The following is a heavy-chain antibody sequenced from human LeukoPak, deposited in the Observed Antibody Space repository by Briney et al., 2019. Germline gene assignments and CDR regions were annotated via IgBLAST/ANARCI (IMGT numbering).Heavy chain of an antibody. J-gene: IGHJ4*02. CDR3: ARDRDPFYCSSTSCPNRGVGY. Sequence: HPGGSLRLSCAASGFTFSSYWMHWVRQAPGKGLVWVSRINSDGSSTSYADSVKGRFTISRDNAQNTLYLQMNSLRAEDTAVYYCARDRDPFYCSSTSCPNRGVGYWGQGTLVTVSS. V-gene: IGHV3-74*01. D-gene: IGHD2-2*01. CDR1: GFTFSSYW. CDR2: INSDGSST.